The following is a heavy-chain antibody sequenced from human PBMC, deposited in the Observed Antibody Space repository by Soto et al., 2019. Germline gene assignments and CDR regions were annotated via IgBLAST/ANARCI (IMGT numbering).Heavy chain of an antibody. D-gene: IGHD3-3*01. CDR3: ARGYYDFWSGFPSMDV. CDR1: GESFTGYY. CDR2: INHSGTT. J-gene: IGHJ6*03. Sequence: QVQLQQWGAGLLRPSETLSLTCAVYGESFTGYYWSWIRQPPGAGLEWIGEINHSGTTNYNPSLKSRVIISVDTSKNPFSLKLSSVTAADTAVYYCARGYYDFWSGFPSMDVWGKGTTVTVSS. V-gene: IGHV4-34*01.